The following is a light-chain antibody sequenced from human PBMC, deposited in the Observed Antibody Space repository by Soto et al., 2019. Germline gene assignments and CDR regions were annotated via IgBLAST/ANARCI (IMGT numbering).Light chain of an antibody. CDR3: SSYTRSSTYV. V-gene: IGLV2-14*01. Sequence: QSVLTQPASVSASPGQSIAISCSGTSSDVGAYDYVSWYQHHPGKAPKLIIYEVTYRPSGVSNRFSASKSGNTASLTISGLQAEDEAEYDCSSYTRSSTYVFGTGTKLTVL. CDR2: EVT. J-gene: IGLJ1*01. CDR1: SSDVGAYDY.